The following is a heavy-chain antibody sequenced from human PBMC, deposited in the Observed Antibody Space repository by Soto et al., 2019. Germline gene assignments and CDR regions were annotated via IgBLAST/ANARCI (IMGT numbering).Heavy chain of an antibody. Sequence: TLSLTCCVFVGSISSGGYSWSWIRQPPGKGLEWIGYIYHSGSTYYNPSLKSRVTISVDRSKNQFSLKLSSVTAADTAVYYCARAVGGSYSYYYYGMDVWGQGTTVTVSS. CDR2: IYHSGST. D-gene: IGHD1-26*01. J-gene: IGHJ6*02. V-gene: IGHV4-30-2*01. CDR3: ARAVGGSYSYYYYGMDV. CDR1: VGSISSGGYS.